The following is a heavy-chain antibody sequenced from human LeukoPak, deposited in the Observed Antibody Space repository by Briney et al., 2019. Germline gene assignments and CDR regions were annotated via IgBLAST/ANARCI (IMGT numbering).Heavy chain of an antibody. CDR3: AAADYGDYGRLVY. Sequence: GASVKVSCKASGFTFTSSAMQWVRQARGQRLEWIGWIVVGSGNTNYAQKFQERVTITRDMSTSTAYMELSSLRSEDTAVYYCAAADYGDYGRLVYWGQGTLVTVSS. J-gene: IGHJ4*02. V-gene: IGHV1-58*02. CDR2: IVVGSGNT. D-gene: IGHD4-17*01. CDR1: GFTFTSSA.